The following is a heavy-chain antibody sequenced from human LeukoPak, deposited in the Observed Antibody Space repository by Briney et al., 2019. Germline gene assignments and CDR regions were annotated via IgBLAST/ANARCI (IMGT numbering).Heavy chain of an antibody. CDR2: IRSKANSYAT. Sequence: GGSLKLSCAASGFTFSGSAMHWVRQASGKGLEWVGRIRSKANSYATAYAASVKGRFTISRDDSKNTAYLQMNSLKTADTAVYYCTIVVVVAATPFDYWGQGTLVTVSS. V-gene: IGHV3-73*01. D-gene: IGHD2-15*01. CDR3: TIVVVVAATPFDY. J-gene: IGHJ4*02. CDR1: GFTFSGSA.